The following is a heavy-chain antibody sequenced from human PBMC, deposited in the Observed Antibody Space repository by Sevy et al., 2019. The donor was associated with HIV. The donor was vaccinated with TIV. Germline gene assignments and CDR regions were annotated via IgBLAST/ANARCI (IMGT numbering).Heavy chain of an antibody. J-gene: IGHJ3*02. CDR3: ASALIVEYDAFDI. CDR2: ISSSSSTI. V-gene: IGHV3-48*02. D-gene: IGHD3-22*01. CDR1: GFTFSSYS. Sequence: GGSLRLSCAASGFTFSSYSMNWVRQAPGKGLEWVSYISSSSSTIYYADSVKGQFTISRDNAKNSLYLQMNSLRDEDTAVYYCASALIVEYDAFDIWGQGTMVTVSS.